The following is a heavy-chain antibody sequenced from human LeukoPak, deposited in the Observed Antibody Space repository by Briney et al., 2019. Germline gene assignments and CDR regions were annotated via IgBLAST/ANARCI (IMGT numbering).Heavy chain of an antibody. D-gene: IGHD1-26*01. V-gene: IGHV5-51*01. CDR1: GYSFSTYW. CDR3: ARPPTSREDC. J-gene: IGHJ4*02. CDR2: IYPGDSDT. Sequence: GESLKISCKGSGYSFSTYWIGWVRQMPGKGLEWMGVIYPGDSDTRYSPSFQGQVTISADKSISTAYLQWSSLKASDTAMYYCARPPTSREDCWGQGTLVTVSP.